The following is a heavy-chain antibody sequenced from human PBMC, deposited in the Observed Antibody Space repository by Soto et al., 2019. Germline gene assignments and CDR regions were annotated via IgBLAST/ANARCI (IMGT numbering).Heavy chain of an antibody. J-gene: IGHJ3*02. CDR3: ARESLYCSITSCYRGSFDI. D-gene: IGHD2-2*01. CDR1: GFTFSSYG. Sequence: GGSLRLSCAASGFTFSSYGMHWVRQAPGKGLEWVAVILYDGSNKYYADSVKGRFTISRDNSKNTLYLQMNSLRAEDTAVYYCARESLYCSITSCYRGSFDIWGQGTMVTGSS. CDR2: ILYDGSNK. V-gene: IGHV3-33*01.